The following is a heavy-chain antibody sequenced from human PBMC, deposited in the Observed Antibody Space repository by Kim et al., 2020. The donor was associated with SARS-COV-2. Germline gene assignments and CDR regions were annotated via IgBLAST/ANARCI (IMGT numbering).Heavy chain of an antibody. D-gene: IGHD6-19*01. J-gene: IGHJ4*02. Sequence: SETLSLTCTVSNGFLKNYYWSWIRQPPGKGLEWLGNIFYNGSPNYNPSLESRVTMSVDTSQNQFSLKLRSMTAADTAVYYCARVVAVAPRYFDYWGQGIRVTVSS. CDR3: ARVVAVAPRYFDY. CDR1: NGFLKNYY. CDR2: IFYNGSP. V-gene: IGHV4-59*01.